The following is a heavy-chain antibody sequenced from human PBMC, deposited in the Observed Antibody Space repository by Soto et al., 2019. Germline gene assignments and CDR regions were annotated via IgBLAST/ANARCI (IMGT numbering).Heavy chain of an antibody. CDR2: IYYSGST. CDR1: GGSVSSGSYY. J-gene: IGHJ4*02. Sequence: PSETLSLTCTVSGGSVSSGSYYRSWIRQPPGKGLEWIGYIYYSGSTNYNPSLKSRVTISVDTSKNQFSLKLSSVTAADTAVYYCASRQDYYDSSGYPHDFDYWGQGTMVTVSS. V-gene: IGHV4-61*01. CDR3: ASRQDYYDSSGYPHDFDY. D-gene: IGHD3-22*01.